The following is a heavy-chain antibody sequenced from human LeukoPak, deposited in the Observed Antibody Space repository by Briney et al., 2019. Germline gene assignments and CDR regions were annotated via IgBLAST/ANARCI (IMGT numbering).Heavy chain of an antibody. D-gene: IGHD1-7*01. CDR2: IYTSGST. Sequence: EPSETLSLTCTVSGGSISSYYWSWIRQPAGKGLEWIGRIYTSGSTNYNPSLKSRVTMSVDTSKNQFSLKLSSVTAADTAVYYCARDKIEWAITGTTEGNYYYYGMDVWGQGTTVTVSS. V-gene: IGHV4-4*07. J-gene: IGHJ6*02. CDR1: GGSISSYY. CDR3: ARDKIEWAITGTTEGNYYYYGMDV.